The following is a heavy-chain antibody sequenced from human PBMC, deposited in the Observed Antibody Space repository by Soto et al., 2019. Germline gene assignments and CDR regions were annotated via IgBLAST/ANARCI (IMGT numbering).Heavy chain of an antibody. D-gene: IGHD2-15*01. CDR3: AKILGYCIGGSCPEAFDI. V-gene: IGHV3-11*06. Sequence: PGGSLRLSCAASAFTFSDYYMSWIRQAPGQGLEWVSYISSGSSYTKYADSVKGRFTISRDNAKNSLYLQMNSLRAEDSAVYYCAKILGYCIGGSCPEAFDIWGQGTMVTVSS. J-gene: IGHJ3*02. CDR1: AFTFSDYY. CDR2: ISSGSSYT.